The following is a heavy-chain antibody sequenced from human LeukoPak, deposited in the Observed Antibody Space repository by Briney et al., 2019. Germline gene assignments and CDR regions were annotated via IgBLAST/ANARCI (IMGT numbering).Heavy chain of an antibody. V-gene: IGHV3-23*01. CDR2: ISGSGGNT. J-gene: IGHJ4*02. CDR1: GFTSSSNP. CDR3: ATTKQARRYFDY. D-gene: IGHD1-1*01. Sequence: SGGSLRLSCAGSGFTSSSNPLSWVRQAPGKGLEWVSAISGSGGNTYYGDSVRGRFTISRDNSKNTLYLQMNTLRADDTAVYYCATTKQARRYFDYWGQGILVTVSS.